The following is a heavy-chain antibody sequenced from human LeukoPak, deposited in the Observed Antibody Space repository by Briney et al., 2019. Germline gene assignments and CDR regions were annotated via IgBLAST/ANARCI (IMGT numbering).Heavy chain of an antibody. V-gene: IGHV3-30*18. CDR3: AKDPDSGIAAAGTDDY. D-gene: IGHD6-13*01. CDR2: ISYDGTDK. CDR1: GFTFRNYG. J-gene: IGHJ4*02. Sequence: GGSLRLSCAASGFTFRNYGMHWVRQAPGKGLEWVAGISYDGTDKNYANSVKGRFTVSRDNSENTLYLQMNSPRAEDTAVYYCAKDPDSGIAAAGTDDYWGQGTLVTISS.